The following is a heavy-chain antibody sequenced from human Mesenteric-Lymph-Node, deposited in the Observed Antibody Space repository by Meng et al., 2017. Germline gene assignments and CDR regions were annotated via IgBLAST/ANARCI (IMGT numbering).Heavy chain of an antibody. CDR3: TRADIAAAGTGGY. CDR2: ISGYSGNT. CDR1: GYTFSNYG. J-gene: IGHJ4*02. Sequence: QVQLVQSGAEVKKSGASVKVSCKATGYTFSNYGISWVRQAPVQGLEWMGWISGYSGNTKYAQKLQGRVTMTTDTSTNTAYMELRSLRSDDTAVYYCTRADIAAAGTGGYWGQGTLVTVSS. D-gene: IGHD6-13*01. V-gene: IGHV1-18*01.